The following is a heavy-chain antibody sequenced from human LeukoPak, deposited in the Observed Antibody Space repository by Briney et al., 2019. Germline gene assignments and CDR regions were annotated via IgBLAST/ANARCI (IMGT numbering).Heavy chain of an antibody. Sequence: SETLSLTCSVSSGSITSYYWSWLRQPPGKGLEWIGYIYYSGSTNYNPSVKSRVTMSVDTSKNQFSLKLNSVTAADTAVYYCARDGDYGEEDWGQGTLVTVSS. D-gene: IGHD4-17*01. CDR2: IYYSGST. V-gene: IGHV4-59*01. J-gene: IGHJ4*02. CDR3: ARDGDYGEED. CDR1: SGSITSYY.